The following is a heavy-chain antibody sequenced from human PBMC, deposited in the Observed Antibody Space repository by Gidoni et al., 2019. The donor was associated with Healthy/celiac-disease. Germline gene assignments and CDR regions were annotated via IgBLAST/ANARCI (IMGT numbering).Heavy chain of an antibody. V-gene: IGHV4-31*03. CDR3: ARGRGGYYYYMDV. J-gene: IGHJ6*03. Sequence: QVQLQESGPGLVTPSQTLSLTCTVSGVSISSGGYYWSWIRQHPGKGLEWIGYIYYSGSTYYNPSLKSRVTISVDTSKNQFSLKLSSVTAADTAVYYCARGRGGYYYYMDVWGKGTTVTVSS. D-gene: IGHD3-16*01. CDR2: IYYSGST. CDR1: GVSISSGGYY.